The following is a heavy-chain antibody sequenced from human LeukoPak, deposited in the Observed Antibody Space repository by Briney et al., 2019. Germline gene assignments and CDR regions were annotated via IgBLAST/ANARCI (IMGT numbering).Heavy chain of an antibody. V-gene: IGHV3-74*01. D-gene: IGHD2-21*01. CDR3: ATLAYCGGDCYSGAFDI. Sequence: GGSLRLSCAASGVTFSSYWMHWVRQAPGKGLVWVSRINSDGSSTSYADSVKGRFTISRDNAKNTLYLQMNSLRAEDTAVYYCATLAYCGGDCYSGAFDIWGQGTMDTVSS. CDR1: GVTFSSYW. CDR2: INSDGSST. J-gene: IGHJ3*02.